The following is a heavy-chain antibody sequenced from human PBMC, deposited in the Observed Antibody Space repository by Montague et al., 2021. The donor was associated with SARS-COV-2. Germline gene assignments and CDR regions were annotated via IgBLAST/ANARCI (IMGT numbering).Heavy chain of an antibody. D-gene: IGHD3-16*01. CDR1: GGSISGHY. CDR3: AREFRIELWQTNWYFGL. V-gene: IGHV4-59*11. Sequence: SETLSLTCSVSGGSISGHYWSWIRQPPGKGLEWIGNFDHSGDTKYNPSLKSRATISVDTSKNHFALRLSSVTAAGMAVYYCAREFRIELWQTNWYFGLWGRGTLVTVSS. J-gene: IGHJ2*01. CDR2: FDHSGDT.